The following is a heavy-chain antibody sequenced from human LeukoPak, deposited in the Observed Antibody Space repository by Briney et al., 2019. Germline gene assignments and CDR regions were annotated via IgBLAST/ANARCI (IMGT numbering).Heavy chain of an antibody. CDR1: GFTFSSYW. D-gene: IGHD4-17*01. V-gene: IGHV3-7*01. CDR2: IKPDGSEK. Sequence: GGSLRLSCAASGFTFSSYWMTWVRQAPGKGLEWVANIKPDGSEKYYVDSVKGRFTISRDNAKNSLYLQMNSLRAEDTAVYYCARGPLDYGDLIDYWGQGTLVTVSS. CDR3: ARGPLDYGDLIDY. J-gene: IGHJ4*02.